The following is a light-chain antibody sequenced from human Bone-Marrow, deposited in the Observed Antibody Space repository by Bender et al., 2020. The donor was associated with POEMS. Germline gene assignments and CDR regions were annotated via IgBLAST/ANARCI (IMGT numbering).Light chain of an antibody. CDR2: DVN. J-gene: IGLJ1*01. V-gene: IGLV2-11*01. CDR3: CAYAGSYNLL. Sequence: QSALTQPRSVSGSPGQSVTISCTGSGSNIGNYNYVSWYQQHPGKTPKLMIYDVNKRPSGVPDHFSGSKSGNTASLTISGLQADDEADYYCCAYAGSYNLLFGTGTTVTVL. CDR1: GSNIGNYNY.